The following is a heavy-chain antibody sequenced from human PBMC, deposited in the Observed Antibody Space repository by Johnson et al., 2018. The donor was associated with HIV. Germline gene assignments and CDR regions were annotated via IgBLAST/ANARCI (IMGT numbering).Heavy chain of an antibody. CDR2: ITTNGDST. J-gene: IGHJ3*02. CDR1: GFTFSSYV. Sequence: VQLVESGGGVVQPGRSLRLSCAASGFTFSSYVMHWVRQAPGKGLEYVSTITTNGDSTYYASSVRGRFTISRDNSENTLYLQMGSLRADDTAVYFCARDWYDMSDSRNDGFDIWGQGTMVTVSS. CDR3: ARDWYDMSDSRNDGFDI. V-gene: IGHV3-64*01. D-gene: IGHD3-22*01.